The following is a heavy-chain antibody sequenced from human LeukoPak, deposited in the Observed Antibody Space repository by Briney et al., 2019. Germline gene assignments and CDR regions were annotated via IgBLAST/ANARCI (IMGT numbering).Heavy chain of an antibody. J-gene: IGHJ4*02. D-gene: IGHD3-22*01. Sequence: ASVKVSCKASGYTFTSYGISWVRQAPGQGLEWMGWISAYNGNTNYAQKLQGRVTMTTDTSTSTAYMELRSLRSDDTAVYYCARTHDYYDSSGYCGYWGQGTLVTVSS. V-gene: IGHV1-18*01. CDR2: ISAYNGNT. CDR1: GYTFTSYG. CDR3: ARTHDYYDSSGYCGY.